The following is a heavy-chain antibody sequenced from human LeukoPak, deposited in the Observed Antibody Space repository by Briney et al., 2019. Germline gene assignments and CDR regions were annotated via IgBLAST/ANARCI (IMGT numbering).Heavy chain of an antibody. V-gene: IGHV1-69*01. CDR2: IIPIFVTA. CDR3: ARGRFLEWLLYPPTFDY. J-gene: IGHJ4*02. Sequence: SVKVSCKASGGTFSSYAISWVRQAPGQGLEGMGGIIPIFVTANYAQKFQGRVTITADESTSTAYMELSSLRSEDTAVHYCARGRFLEWLLYPPTFDYWGQGTLVTVSS. CDR1: GGTFSSYA. D-gene: IGHD3-3*01.